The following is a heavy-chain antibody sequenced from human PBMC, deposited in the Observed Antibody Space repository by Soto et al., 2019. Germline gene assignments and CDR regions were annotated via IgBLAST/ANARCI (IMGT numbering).Heavy chain of an antibody. J-gene: IGHJ6*02. CDR3: GRARKFDFWRTALDV. D-gene: IGHD3-3*01. Sequence: ASVKVSCKVFGYTFTTTDSNWVREAPEQGLEWLAWMDSNSGVAGYAQKLQGRVIMSRDTSTSTAHMELRSLTSEDTAVYYCGRARKFDFWRTALDVWGQGTTVTVSS. CDR2: MDSNSGVA. CDR1: GYTFTTTD. V-gene: IGHV1-8*02.